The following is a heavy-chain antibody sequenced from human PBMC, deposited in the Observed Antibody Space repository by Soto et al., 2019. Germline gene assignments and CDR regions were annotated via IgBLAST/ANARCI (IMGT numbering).Heavy chain of an antibody. Sequence: QVQLVQSGAEVKKPGSSVKVSCKASGGTFNSYAISWVRQAPGQGLEWMGGIIPIFGTPNYAQKFQGRVTITADNSTSTAYMELSSLRSEDTAVYYCARAMYSSGWGPGDYWGQGTLVTVSS. CDR2: IIPIFGTP. J-gene: IGHJ4*02. D-gene: IGHD6-19*01. CDR3: ARAMYSSGWGPGDY. V-gene: IGHV1-69*06. CDR1: GGTFNSYA.